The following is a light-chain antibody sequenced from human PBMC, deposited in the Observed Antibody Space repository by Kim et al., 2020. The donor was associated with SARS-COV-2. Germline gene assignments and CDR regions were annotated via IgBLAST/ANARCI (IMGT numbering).Light chain of an antibody. CDR3: QQYGNSPRA. Sequence: EIMLTQSPGTLSLSPGERATLSCRASQSVSSNYLAWYQQKPGQAPGLLIYGASTRATGIPVRFSGSGSGTDFTLTISRLEPEDFAVYYCQQYGNSPRAFGQGTKVDIK. V-gene: IGKV3-20*01. CDR1: QSVSSNY. J-gene: IGKJ1*01. CDR2: GAS.